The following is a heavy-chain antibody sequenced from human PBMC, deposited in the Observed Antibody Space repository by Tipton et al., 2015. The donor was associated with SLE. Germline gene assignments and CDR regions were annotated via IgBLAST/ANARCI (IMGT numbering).Heavy chain of an antibody. V-gene: IGHV4-39*01. CDR2: IYYTGST. CDR1: GGSISSSGYY. J-gene: IGHJ4*02. D-gene: IGHD1-26*01. CDR3: ASDRGGGASDS. Sequence: TLSLTCTVSGGSISSSGYYWGWIRQPPGKGLEWIGSIYYTGSTYYNPSLKSRVTISVDTSKNQFSLKLSSVTAADTAMYYCASDRGGGASDSCGQGTLVTVSS.